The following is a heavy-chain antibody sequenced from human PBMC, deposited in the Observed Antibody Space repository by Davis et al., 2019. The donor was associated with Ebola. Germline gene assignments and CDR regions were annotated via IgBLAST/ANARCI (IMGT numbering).Heavy chain of an antibody. CDR3: ARGRPKSIAVAGNRRYYYYGMDV. V-gene: IGHV1-69*13. CDR1: GGTFYSYA. J-gene: IGHJ6*02. Sequence: SVKVSCKASGGTFYSYAISWVRQAPGQGLEWMGGIIPIFGTANYAQKFQGRVTITADESTSTAYMELSSLRSEDTAVYYCARGRPKSIAVAGNRRYYYYGMDVWGQGTTVTVSS. CDR2: IIPIFGTA. D-gene: IGHD6-19*01.